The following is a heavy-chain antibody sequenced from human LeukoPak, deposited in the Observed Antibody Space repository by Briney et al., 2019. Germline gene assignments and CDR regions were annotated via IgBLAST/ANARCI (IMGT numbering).Heavy chain of an antibody. V-gene: IGHV4-61*01. Sequence: SETLSLTCTVSGGSVSSGSYYWTWIRQPPGKGLECIGYIYYSGRTNYNPSLKSRVTISVDTSKNQFSLKLSSVTAADTAVYYCARVFRRDGYFDFWGQGTLVTVSS. CDR3: ARVFRRDGYFDF. D-gene: IGHD2-15*01. CDR1: GGSVSSGSYY. CDR2: IYYSGRT. J-gene: IGHJ4*02.